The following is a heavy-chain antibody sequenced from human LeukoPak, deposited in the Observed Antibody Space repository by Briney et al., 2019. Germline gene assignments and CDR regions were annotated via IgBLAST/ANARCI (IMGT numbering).Heavy chain of an antibody. CDR3: ARDQYDTWSRRGNFDS. V-gene: IGHV3-7*03. J-gene: IGHJ4*02. CDR2: IKLDGSEK. CDR1: GFTFGKYW. Sequence: GGSLRLFCVASGFTFGKYWMSWVRQAPGKGLEWVANIKLDGSEKNYVDSVKGRFTISRDNTKNSLYLQMNSLRVEDTAVFYCARDQYDTWSRRGNFDSWGQGTLVIVSS. D-gene: IGHD3-3*01.